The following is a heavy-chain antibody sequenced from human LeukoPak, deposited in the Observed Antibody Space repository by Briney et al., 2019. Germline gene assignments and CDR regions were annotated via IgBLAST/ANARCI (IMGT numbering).Heavy chain of an antibody. D-gene: IGHD3-10*01. Sequence: ASVKVSCKASGGTFSSYAISWVRQAPGQGLEWMGGIIPIFGRTNYAQKFQGRVTLTADESTSTVYMELSSLRSEDTAVYYCARARSYYYGSGSFHYYYYMDVWGKGTTVTISS. CDR1: GGTFSSYA. V-gene: IGHV1-69*13. J-gene: IGHJ6*03. CDR3: ARARSYYYGSGSFHYYYYMDV. CDR2: IIPIFGRT.